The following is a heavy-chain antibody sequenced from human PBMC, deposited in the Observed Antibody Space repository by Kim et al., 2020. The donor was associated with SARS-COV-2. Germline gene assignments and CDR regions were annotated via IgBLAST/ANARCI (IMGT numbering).Heavy chain of an antibody. CDR3: ARDSGLEPGGSDY. J-gene: IGHJ4*02. V-gene: IGHV3-21*04. CDR1: GFNFSSYS. Sequence: GGSLRLSCAASGFNFSSYSMNWVRQAPGKGLEWVSSISSSSSYIYYADSVKGRFTISRDNAKNSLYLQMNSLRAEDTAVYYCARDSGLEPGGSDYWGQGTLVSASS. D-gene: IGHD3-10*01. CDR2: ISSSSSYI.